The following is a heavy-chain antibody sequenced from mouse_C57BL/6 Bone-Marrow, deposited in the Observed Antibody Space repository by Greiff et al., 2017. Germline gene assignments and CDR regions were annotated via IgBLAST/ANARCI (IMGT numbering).Heavy chain of an antibody. J-gene: IGHJ3*01. D-gene: IGHD1-1*02. CDR3: AVGVKLCLAWFAY. Sequence: VQLKESVAELVRPGASVKLSCTASGFNIKNTYMHWVKQRPEQGLEWIGRIDPANGNTKYAPKFQGKATITADTSSNTAYLQLSSLTSEDTAISYCAVGVKLCLAWFAYWGQGTLVTVSA. CDR1: GFNIKNTY. V-gene: IGHV14-3*01. CDR2: IDPANGNT.